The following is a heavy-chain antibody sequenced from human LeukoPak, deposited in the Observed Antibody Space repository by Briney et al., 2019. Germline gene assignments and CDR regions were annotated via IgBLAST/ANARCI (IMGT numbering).Heavy chain of an antibody. CDR1: GGSISSGSYY. Sequence: PSQTLSLTCTVSGGSISSGSYYWSWIRQPAGKGLEWIGRIYTSGSTNYNPSLKSRVTISVDTSKNQFSLKLSSVTAADTAVYYCARASYGQLYYFDYWGQGTLVTASS. V-gene: IGHV4-61*02. CDR2: IYTSGST. D-gene: IGHD4-17*01. CDR3: ARASYGQLYYFDY. J-gene: IGHJ4*02.